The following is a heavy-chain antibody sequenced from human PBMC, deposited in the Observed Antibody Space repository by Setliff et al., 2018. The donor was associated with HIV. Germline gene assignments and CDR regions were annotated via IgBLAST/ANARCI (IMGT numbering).Heavy chain of an antibody. J-gene: IGHJ4*02. CDR1: GDSMIPHY. Sequence: SETLSLTCIVSGDSMIPHYWSWIRQPPGKGLEWIGYISNYGSPSYSPSLKSRVTILLDPSKNQFSLRLSSVTAADTAVYYCARHREDDYFLTAYFDSLGQGALVTVSS. V-gene: IGHV4-59*11. CDR3: ARHREDDYFLTAYFDS. CDR2: ISNYGSP. D-gene: IGHD4-17*01.